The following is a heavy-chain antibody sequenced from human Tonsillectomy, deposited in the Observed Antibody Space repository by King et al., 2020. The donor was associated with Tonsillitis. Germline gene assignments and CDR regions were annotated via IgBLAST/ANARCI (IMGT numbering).Heavy chain of an antibody. V-gene: IGHV4-4*02. CDR2: IYHSGST. CDR1: GGSISSSNW. Sequence: QVQLQESGPGLVKPSGTLSLTCAVSGGSISSSNWWSWVRQPPGKGLEWIGEIYHSGSTNYNPSLKSRVTISVDKSENQFSLKLNSVTAADTAVYYCAVVPLGYSHNWDYYFDYWGQGTLVTVSS. D-gene: IGHD1-1*01. J-gene: IGHJ4*02. CDR3: AVVPLGYSHNWDYYFDY.